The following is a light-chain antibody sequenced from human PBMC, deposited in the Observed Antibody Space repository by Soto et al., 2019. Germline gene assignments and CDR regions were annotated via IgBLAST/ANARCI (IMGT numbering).Light chain of an antibody. V-gene: IGKV1-5*01. J-gene: IGKJ1*01. CDR1: QSISSW. CDR2: DAS. Sequence: DIQMTQSPSTLAASVGDRVTITCRASQSISSWLAWYQQKPGTSPKLLIYDASSLESGVPLRFSGSGSGTEFTLTISSLQPDDFATYYCQQYNSYPGTFGQGTKVEIK. CDR3: QQYNSYPGT.